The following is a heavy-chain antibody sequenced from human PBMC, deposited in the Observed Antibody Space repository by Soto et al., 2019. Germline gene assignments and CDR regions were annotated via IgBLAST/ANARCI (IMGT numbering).Heavy chain of an antibody. J-gene: IGHJ4*02. CDR3: ASKDMATTSGNS. Sequence: QVQLQQWGAGLLKPSETLSLTCAVYGGSFSHYHWSWIRQPPGKGLVWIGEINHSGSTNYNPSLKSRVTISVQTSRKLFSLKLDSVTAADTAVYYCASKDMATTSGNSWGQGTLVTVSS. V-gene: IGHV4-34*01. D-gene: IGHD3-10*01. CDR1: GGSFSHYH. CDR2: INHSGST.